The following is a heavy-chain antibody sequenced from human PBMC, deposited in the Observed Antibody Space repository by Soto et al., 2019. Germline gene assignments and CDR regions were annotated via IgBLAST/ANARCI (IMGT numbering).Heavy chain of an antibody. CDR2: IYYSGST. CDR3: ARGKRSKPIAAADY. Sequence: QVQLQESGPGLVKPSQTLSLTCTVSGDSISSGGYYWSWIRQHPGKGLEWIGYIYYSGSTYYNPSLKSRVTISVDTSKNQFSLKLSSVTAADTAVYYCARGKRSKPIAAADYWGQGTLVTVSS. CDR1: GDSISSGGYY. V-gene: IGHV4-31*03. D-gene: IGHD6-13*01. J-gene: IGHJ4*02.